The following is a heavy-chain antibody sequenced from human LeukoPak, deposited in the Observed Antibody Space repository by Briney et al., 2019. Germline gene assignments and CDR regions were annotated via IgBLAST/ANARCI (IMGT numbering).Heavy chain of an antibody. Sequence: ASVKVSCKASGYTFTSYYMHWVRQAPGQGLEWMGIINPSGGSTSYAQKFQGRVTITADESTSTAYMELSSLRSEDTAVYYCARVIDDYGSGSYFFDYWGQGTLVTVSS. V-gene: IGHV1-46*01. CDR3: ARVIDDYGSGSYFFDY. D-gene: IGHD3-10*01. J-gene: IGHJ4*02. CDR2: INPSGGST. CDR1: GYTFTSYY.